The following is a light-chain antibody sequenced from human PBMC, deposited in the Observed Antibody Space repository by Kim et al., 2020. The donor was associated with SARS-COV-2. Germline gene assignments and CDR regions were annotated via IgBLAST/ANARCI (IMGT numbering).Light chain of an antibody. CDR3: QQYNSYWT. CDR2: DAS. CDR1: QSISSW. J-gene: IGKJ1*01. V-gene: IGKV1-5*01. Sequence: QMTQSPSTLSASVGDRVTITCRASQSISSWLAWYQQKPGKAPKLLIYDASSLESGVPSRFSGSGSGTEFTLTISSLQPDDFATYYCQQYNSYWTFGQGTKVDIK.